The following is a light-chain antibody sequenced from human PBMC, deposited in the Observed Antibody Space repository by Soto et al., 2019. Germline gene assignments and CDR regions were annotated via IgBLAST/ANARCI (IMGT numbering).Light chain of an antibody. CDR3: QSYDSSLSGGV. V-gene: IGLV1-40*01. CDR2: GNS. CDR1: SSNIGAGYD. J-gene: IGLJ3*02. Sequence: QSVLTQPPSVSGAPGQRVTISCTGSSSNIGAGYDVHWYQQLPGTAPKLLIYGNSNRPSGVPDRFSGSKSGTSASLAITGLHVADGADYPCQSYDSSLSGGVFGGGTKLTVL.